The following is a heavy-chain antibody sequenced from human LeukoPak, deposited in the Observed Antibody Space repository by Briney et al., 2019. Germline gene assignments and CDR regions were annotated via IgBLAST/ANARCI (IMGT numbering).Heavy chain of an antibody. CDR1: GYTFTSYD. CDR2: MNPNSGNT. V-gene: IGHV1-8*01. Sequence: ASVKVSCKASGYTFTSYDINWVRQATGQGLEWMGWMNPNSGNTGYAQKFQGRVTMTRNTSISTAYMELSSLRSEDTAVYYCARDRYIAVAGTTAWFDPWGQGTLVTVSS. D-gene: IGHD6-19*01. CDR3: ARDRYIAVAGTTAWFDP. J-gene: IGHJ5*02.